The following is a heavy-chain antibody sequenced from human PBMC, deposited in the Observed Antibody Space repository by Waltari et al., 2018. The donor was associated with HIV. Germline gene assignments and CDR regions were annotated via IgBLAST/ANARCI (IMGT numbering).Heavy chain of an antibody. CDR2: IYHSGTT. CDR3: ARVRSGWFGGIDS. V-gene: IGHV4-4*02. J-gene: IGHJ4*02. D-gene: IGHD6-19*01. Sequence: QVQVQESGPGLVKPSGTLSLTCAVSGDSISSTSWWSWVRQHPGKGLEWIGVIYHSGTTNYNPSLKSRVTISVDKSTNQFSLKLSSVTAADTAVYYCARVRSGWFGGIDSWGQGTLVTVSS. CDR1: GDSISSTSW.